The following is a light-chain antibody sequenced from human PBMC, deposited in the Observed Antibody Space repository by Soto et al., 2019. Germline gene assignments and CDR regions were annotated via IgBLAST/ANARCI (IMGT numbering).Light chain of an antibody. Sequence: DLQITQSPSTLSASVGDRVTITVRASQSISNRLAWYQQKPGKAPKVVIYDASSLESGVPSRFSGSGSGTEFILTINSLQPDDFATYCCQHYGGMWAFGQGTKVDIK. CDR1: QSISNR. V-gene: IGKV1-5*01. CDR3: QHYGGMWA. J-gene: IGKJ1*01. CDR2: DAS.